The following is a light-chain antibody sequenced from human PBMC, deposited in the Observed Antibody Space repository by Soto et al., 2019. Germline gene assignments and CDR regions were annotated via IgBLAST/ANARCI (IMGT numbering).Light chain of an antibody. CDR1: QSVSKY. V-gene: IGKV3-11*01. CDR2: DAS. Sequence: EIVLTQSPATLSLSPGERATLSCRAGQSVSKYLAWYQQKPGQAPRLLIYDASNRATGIPARFSGSGSGTDFTLTISSLEAEDFAFYYCQQRSNWRGTFGGGTKVE. J-gene: IGKJ4*01. CDR3: QQRSNWRGT.